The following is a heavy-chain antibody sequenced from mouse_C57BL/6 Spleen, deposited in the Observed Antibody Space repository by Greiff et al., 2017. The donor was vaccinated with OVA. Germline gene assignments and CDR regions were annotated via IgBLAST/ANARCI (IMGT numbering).Heavy chain of an antibody. CDR2: INPSTGGT. CDR1: GYSFTGYY. J-gene: IGHJ3*01. V-gene: IGHV1-43*01. D-gene: IGHD1-1*01. CDR3: ASSSSFAY. Sequence: EVQLQQSGPELVKPGASVKISCKASGYSFTGYYMHWVKQSSEKSLEWIGEINPSTGGTSYNQKFKGKATLTVDKSSSTAYMQLKSLTSEDSAVYYCASSSSFAYWGQGTLVTVSA.